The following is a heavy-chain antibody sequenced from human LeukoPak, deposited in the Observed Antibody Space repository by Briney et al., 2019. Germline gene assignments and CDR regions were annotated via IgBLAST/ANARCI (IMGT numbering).Heavy chain of an antibody. CDR1: GGSISSSSY. D-gene: IGHD2-15*01. V-gene: IGHV4-39*07. CDR2: IYYSGST. J-gene: IGHJ3*02. CDR3: ARDRGIVAI. Sequence: PSETLSLTCTVSGGSISSSSYWGWIRQPPGKGLEWIGSIYYSGSTYYNPSLKSRVTISVDTSKNQFSLKLSSVTAADTAVYYCARDRGIVAIWGQGTMVTVSS.